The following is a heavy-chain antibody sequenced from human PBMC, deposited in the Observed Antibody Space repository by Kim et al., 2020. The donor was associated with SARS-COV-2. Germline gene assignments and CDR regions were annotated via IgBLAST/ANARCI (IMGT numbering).Heavy chain of an antibody. Sequence: GGSLRLSCAASGFTFSSYAMSWVRQAPGKGLEWVSTISGSGGSTYYADSVKGRFTISRDNSKNTLYLQMNSLRAEDTAVYYCAKVPYDSSGYSDAFDIWGQGKMVTVSS. CDR3: AKVPYDSSGYSDAFDI. V-gene: IGHV3-23*01. CDR2: ISGSGGST. J-gene: IGHJ3*02. D-gene: IGHD3-22*01. CDR1: GFTFSSYA.